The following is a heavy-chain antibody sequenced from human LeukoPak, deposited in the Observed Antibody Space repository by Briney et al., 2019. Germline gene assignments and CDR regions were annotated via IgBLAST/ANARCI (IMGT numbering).Heavy chain of an antibody. CDR3: VRDKGLGRMERVDS. CDR2: ILGDGMR. J-gene: IGHJ4*02. Sequence: PGGSLRLSCAVSGFTVSSSYMSWVRQAPGKGLEWVSDILGDGMRTYTDSVKGRFTISRDDSSNTLFLQMTSLRVEDTAVYYCVRDKGLGRMERVDSWDKGPLVTVSS. V-gene: IGHV3-53*01. D-gene: IGHD3-16*01. CDR1: GFTVSSSY.